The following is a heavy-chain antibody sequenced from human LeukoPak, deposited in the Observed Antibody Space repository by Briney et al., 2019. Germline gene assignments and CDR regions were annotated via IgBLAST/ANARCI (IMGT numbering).Heavy chain of an antibody. CDR2: ISYDGSNK. CDR3: AKSTMEDYYDSSGYYPIDSYFDY. V-gene: IGHV3-30*18. CDR1: GFTIRSYG. Sequence: PGGSLRLSCAASGFTIRSYGMHWVRQAPGKGLEWVAVISYDGSNKYYADSVKGRFTISRDNSKNTLYLQMNSLRAEDTAVYYCAKSTMEDYYDSSGYYPIDSYFDYWGQGTLVTVSS. D-gene: IGHD3-22*01. J-gene: IGHJ4*02.